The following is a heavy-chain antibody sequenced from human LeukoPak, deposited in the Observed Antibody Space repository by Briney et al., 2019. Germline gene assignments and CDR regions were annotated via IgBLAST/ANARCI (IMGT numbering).Heavy chain of an antibody. CDR2: INPNSGGT. V-gene: IGHV1-2*02. D-gene: IGHD6-19*01. CDR1: GYTFTGYY. J-gene: IGHJ4*02. Sequence: GASVTVSCKASGYTFTGYYMHWVRQAPGQGLEWMGWINPNSGGTNYAQKFQGRVTMTRDTSISTAYMELSRLRSDDTAVYYCAAGGYSSGRYFDYWGQGTLVTVSS. CDR3: AAGGYSSGRYFDY.